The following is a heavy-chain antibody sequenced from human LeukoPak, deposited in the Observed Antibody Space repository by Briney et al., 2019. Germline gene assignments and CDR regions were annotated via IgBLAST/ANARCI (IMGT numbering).Heavy chain of an antibody. V-gene: IGHV3-7*03. D-gene: IGHD1-26*01. CDR2: INQDGSEK. CDR1: GFSFNNDW. Sequence: PGGSLRLSCATSGFSFNNDWMDWVRQAPGKGLEWVANINQDGSEKNCLDSVKGRLTIARDNAKNSLYLQMNSLRAEDTALYFCAKKAQYNGNYPLDYWGQGTLVTVSS. CDR3: AKKAQYNGNYPLDY. J-gene: IGHJ4*02.